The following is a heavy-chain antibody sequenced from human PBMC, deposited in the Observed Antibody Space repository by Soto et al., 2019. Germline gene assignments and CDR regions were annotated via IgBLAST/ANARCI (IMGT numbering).Heavy chain of an antibody. CDR1: GFTFRNYA. Sequence: EVQLLESGGGLVQPGGSLRLSCEASGFTFRNYAMSWVRQAPGKGLEWVSLISGSGGTTHYADSVKGRFTISRDNSRNTVSLQMNTLRAEDTAIYYCARDLVGKGEYWGQGTLVTVSS. V-gene: IGHV3-23*01. CDR3: ARDLVGKGEY. J-gene: IGHJ4*02. CDR2: ISGSGGTT. D-gene: IGHD1-26*01.